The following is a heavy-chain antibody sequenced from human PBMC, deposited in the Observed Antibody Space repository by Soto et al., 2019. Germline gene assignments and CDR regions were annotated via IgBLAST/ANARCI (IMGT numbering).Heavy chain of an antibody. V-gene: IGHV3-23*01. CDR1: GFTFSAFD. J-gene: IGHJ6*02. D-gene: IGHD3-10*01. CDR2: ISGSGDST. CDR3: AKARGMNYYPGTDV. Sequence: QPGGSLRLSCVASGFTFSAFDMNWVRQAPGKGLEWVSDISGSGDSTYYADSVKGRFTISRDNSKNTLYLLLNSLRVEDTAVYYCAKARGMNYYPGTDVWGQGTTVTVSS.